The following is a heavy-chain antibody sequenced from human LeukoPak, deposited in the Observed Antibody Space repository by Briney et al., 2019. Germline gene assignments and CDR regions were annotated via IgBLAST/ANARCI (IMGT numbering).Heavy chain of an antibody. V-gene: IGHV1-2*02. CDR3: ARDFTAGVTMMSGSDY. CDR1: GYTFTGYY. Sequence: ASVKVSCKASGYTFTGYYMHWVRQAPGQGLEWMGWINPNSGGTNYAQKFQGRVTMTRDTSISTAYMELSRLRSDDTAGYYCARDFTAGVTMMSGSDYWGQGTVVTVSS. D-gene: IGHD3-22*01. CDR2: INPNSGGT. J-gene: IGHJ4*02.